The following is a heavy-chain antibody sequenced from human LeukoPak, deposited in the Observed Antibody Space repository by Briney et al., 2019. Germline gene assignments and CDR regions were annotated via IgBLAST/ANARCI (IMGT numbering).Heavy chain of an antibody. CDR2: INHSGST. CDR3: ARELVFRYCSGGSCYGWYFDL. J-gene: IGHJ2*01. V-gene: IGHV4-34*01. CDR1: GGSFSGYY. D-gene: IGHD2-15*01. Sequence: PSETLSLTCAVYGGSFSGYYWSWIRQPPGKGLEWIGEINHSGSTNYNPSLKSRVTISVDTSKNQFSLKLSSVTAADTAVYYCARELVFRYCSGGSCYGWYFDLWGRGTLFTVSS.